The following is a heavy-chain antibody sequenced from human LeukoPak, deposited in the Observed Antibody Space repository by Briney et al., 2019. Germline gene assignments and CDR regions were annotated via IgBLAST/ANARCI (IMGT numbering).Heavy chain of an antibody. CDR3: ARLPGIAESGKAVDY. J-gene: IGHJ4*02. Sequence: SETLSLTCTVSGGSISGYYWSWIRQPPGKGLEWIGYMYYSGTTNYNPSLKSRVTISVDTSKNQFSLNLSSVTAADTAVYYCARLPGIAESGKAVDYWGQGTLVTVSS. CDR1: GGSISGYY. V-gene: IGHV4-59*01. D-gene: IGHD6-19*01. CDR2: MYYSGTT.